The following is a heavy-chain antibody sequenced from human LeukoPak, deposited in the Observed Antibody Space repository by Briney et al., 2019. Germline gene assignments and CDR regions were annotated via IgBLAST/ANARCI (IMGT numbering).Heavy chain of an antibody. V-gene: IGHV3-48*04. CDR3: ARVEVAARLYYYYMDV. CDR1: GFTFSSYS. D-gene: IGHD6-6*01. CDR2: ISSSSSSTI. J-gene: IGHJ6*03. Sequence: WGSLRLSCAASGFTFSSYSMNWVRQAPGKRLEWVSYISSSSSSTIYYADSVKGRFTISRDNAKNSLYLQMNSLRAEDTAVYYCARVEVAARLYYYYMDVWGKGTTVTVSS.